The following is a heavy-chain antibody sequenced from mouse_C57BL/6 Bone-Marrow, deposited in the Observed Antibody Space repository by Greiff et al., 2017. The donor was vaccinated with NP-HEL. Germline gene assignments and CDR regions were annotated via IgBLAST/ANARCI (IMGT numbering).Heavy chain of an antibody. CDR3: ASDGYWFAY. CDR2: IWSGGST. D-gene: IGHD2-3*01. Sequence: QVQLKESGPGLVQPSQSLSITCTVSGFSLTSYGVHWVRQSPGEGLEWLGVIWSGGSTDYNAAFISRLSISKDNSKSQVFFKMNSLQADDTAIYYCASDGYWFAYWGQGTLVTVSA. CDR1: GFSLTSYG. V-gene: IGHV2-2*01. J-gene: IGHJ3*01.